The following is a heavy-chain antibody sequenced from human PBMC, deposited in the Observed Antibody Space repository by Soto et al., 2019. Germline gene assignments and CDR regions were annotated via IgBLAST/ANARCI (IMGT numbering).Heavy chain of an antibody. CDR3: ARAYTEYCSSTSCYSGNWFDP. J-gene: IGHJ5*02. Sequence: PSETLSLTCTVSGGSISSYYWSWIRQPPGKGLEWIGYIYYSGSTNYNPSLKSRVTISVDTSKNQFSLKLSSVTAADTAVYYCARAYTEYCSSTSCYSGNWFDPWGQATLVTVSS. CDR2: IYYSGST. D-gene: IGHD2-2*01. V-gene: IGHV4-59*01. CDR1: GGSISSYY.